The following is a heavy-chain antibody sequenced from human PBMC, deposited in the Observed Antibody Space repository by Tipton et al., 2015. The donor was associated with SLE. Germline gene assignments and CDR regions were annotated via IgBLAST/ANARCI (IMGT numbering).Heavy chain of an antibody. V-gene: IGHV4-34*01. J-gene: IGHJ4*02. D-gene: IGHD4-17*01. CDR2: INHSGST. CDR1: GGSFSGYY. Sequence: GLVKPSETLSLTCAVYGGSFSGYYWSWIRQPPGKGLEWIGEINHSGSTNYNPSLKSRVTISVDTSKNQFSLKLSSVAAADTAVYYCARFTVTDGGGFDYWGQGTLVTVSS. CDR3: ARFTVTDGGGFDY.